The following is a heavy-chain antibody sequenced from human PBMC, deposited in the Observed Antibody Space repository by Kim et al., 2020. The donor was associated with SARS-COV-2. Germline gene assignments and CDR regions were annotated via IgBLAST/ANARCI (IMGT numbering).Heavy chain of an antibody. J-gene: IGHJ4*02. V-gene: IGHV1-18*01. CDR3: ARVAGPVATITMIVVGEYYFDY. Sequence: ASVKVSCKASGYTFTSYGISWVRQAPGQGLEWMGWISAYNGNTNYAQKLQGRVTMTTDTSTNTAYMELRSLRSDDTAVYYCARVAGPVATITMIVVGEYYFDYWGQGTLVTVSS. CDR1: GYTFTSYG. CDR2: ISAYNGNT. D-gene: IGHD3-22*01.